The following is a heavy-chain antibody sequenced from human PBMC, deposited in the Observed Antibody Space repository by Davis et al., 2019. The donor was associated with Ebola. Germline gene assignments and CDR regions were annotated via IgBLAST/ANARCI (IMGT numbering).Heavy chain of an antibody. J-gene: IGHJ6*02. V-gene: IGHV3-11*04. CDR2: ISSSGSTI. D-gene: IGHD3-3*01. CDR3: ARDSETRYDFWSGYYEWSYGMDV. Sequence: PGGSLRLSCAASGFIFSDYYMSWIRQAPGKGLEWVSHISSSGSTIYYGDSVKGRFTISRDNAKKSLHLQMNSLRAEDTAVYYCARDSETRYDFWSGYYEWSYGMDVWGQGTTVTVSS. CDR1: GFIFSDYY.